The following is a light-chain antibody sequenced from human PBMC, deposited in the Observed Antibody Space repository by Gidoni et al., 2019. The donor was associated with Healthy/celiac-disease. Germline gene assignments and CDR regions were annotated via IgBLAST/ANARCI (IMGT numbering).Light chain of an antibody. J-gene: IGKJ2*01. V-gene: IGKV1-39*01. CDR2: AAS. CDR1: KSMSCY. CDR3: QQSYSTPRT. Sequence: DIKMTQSPSSMSASVGDRVTITCRASKSMSCYFNWYQQKPGKAPTLLISAASSLQSGVPSRFSGSGSWTDFTLTISSLQPEDFATYYCQQSYSTPRTFGQGTKLEIK.